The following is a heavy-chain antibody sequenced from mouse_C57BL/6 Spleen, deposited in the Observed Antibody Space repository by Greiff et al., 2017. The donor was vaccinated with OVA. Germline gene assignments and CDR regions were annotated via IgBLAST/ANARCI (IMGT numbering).Heavy chain of an antibody. Sequence: VQLKESGPGLVKPSQSLSLTCSVTGYSITSGYYWNWIRQFPGNKLEWMGYISYDGSNNYNPSLKNRISITRDTSKNQFFLKLNSVTTEDTATNYCARENRIVTTYYFGHQGQGPTLTVPS. CDR2: ISYDGSN. D-gene: IGHD2-12*01. CDR1: GYSITSGYY. CDR3: ARENRIVTTYYFGH. V-gene: IGHV3-6*01. J-gene: IGHJ2*01.